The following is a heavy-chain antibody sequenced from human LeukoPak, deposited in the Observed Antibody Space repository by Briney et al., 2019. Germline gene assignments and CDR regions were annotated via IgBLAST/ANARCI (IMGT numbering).Heavy chain of an antibody. V-gene: IGHV3-7*03. J-gene: IGHJ4*02. D-gene: IGHD1-14*01. CDR1: GFTFSNYW. CDR3: ARGGTRRPSPFDY. CDR2: IKQDGSER. Sequence: GGSLRLSCADSGFTFSNYWMSWVRQAPGKGLEWVANIKQDGSERNYMDSVKGRFTLSRDNTKNSIYLQMNSLRADDTAIYYCARGGTRRPSPFDYWGQGILVTVSS.